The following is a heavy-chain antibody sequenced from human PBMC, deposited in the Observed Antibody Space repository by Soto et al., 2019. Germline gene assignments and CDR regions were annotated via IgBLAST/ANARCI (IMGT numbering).Heavy chain of an antibody. Sequence: QVQLVQSGAEVKKPGASVKVYCKSSGYTFTSYGISWVRQAPGQGLEWMGWISGYNGNTNYAQQLQGRVTMTTDTSTSTSYMELRSLRSDDTAVYYCARVEGYKWYDGGWFDPWGQGTLVTVSS. V-gene: IGHV1-18*01. D-gene: IGHD1-1*01. J-gene: IGHJ5*02. CDR3: ARVEGYKWYDGGWFDP. CDR1: GYTFTSYG. CDR2: ISGYNGNT.